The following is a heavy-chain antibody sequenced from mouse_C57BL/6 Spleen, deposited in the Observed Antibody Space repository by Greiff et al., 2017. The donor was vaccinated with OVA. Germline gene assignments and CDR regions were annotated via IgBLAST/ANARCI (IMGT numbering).Heavy chain of an antibody. J-gene: IGHJ1*03. CDR1: GFTFNTYA. CDR2: IRSKSSNYAT. Sequence: EVQLVESGGGLVQPKGSLKLSCAASGFTFNTYAMHWVRQAPGKGLEWVARIRSKSSNYATYYADSVKDRFTISRDDSQSMLYLQMNNLKTEDTAMYYCVRTPLYYDYDEDWYFDVWGTGTTVTVSS. V-gene: IGHV10-3*01. D-gene: IGHD2-4*01. CDR3: VRTPLYYDYDEDWYFDV.